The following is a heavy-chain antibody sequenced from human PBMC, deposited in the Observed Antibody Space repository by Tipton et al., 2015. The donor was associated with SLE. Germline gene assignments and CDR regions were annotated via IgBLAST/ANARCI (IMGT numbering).Heavy chain of an antibody. J-gene: IGHJ3*02. Sequence: TLSLTCTVSGASFSGYYWSWIRQPPGKGLEWIGYLSDIGRTNYTSSLRSRVTISVDTSRNLLSLKVTTVTAADTAVYYCARQRDIDAFDIWGQGTMVIVSP. V-gene: IGHV4-59*08. CDR2: LSDIGRT. CDR3: ARQRDIDAFDI. CDR1: GASFSGYY.